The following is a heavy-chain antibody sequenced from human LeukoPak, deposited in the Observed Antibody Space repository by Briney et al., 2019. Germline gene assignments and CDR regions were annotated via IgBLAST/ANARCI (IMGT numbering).Heavy chain of an antibody. CDR1: GGSISSGAYS. V-gene: IGHV4-30-4*07. J-gene: IGHJ4*02. Sequence: SETLSLTCAVSGGSISSGAYSWSWIRQPPRKGLEWIGYVYYSGGTYYNPSLKSRVTISVDTSKNQFSLKLSSVTAADTAVYYCARGGIAAAGTDSYFDYWGQGTLVTVSS. CDR3: ARGGIAAAGTDSYFDY. CDR2: VYYSGGT. D-gene: IGHD6-13*01.